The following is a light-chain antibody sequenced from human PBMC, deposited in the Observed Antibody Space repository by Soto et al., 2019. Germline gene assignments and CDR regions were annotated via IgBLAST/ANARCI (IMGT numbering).Light chain of an antibody. CDR3: SSYTSISSPLYV. Sequence: QSVLTQPASLSGFPGQAITISFTGTSSDVGGYNYVSWYQQYPGKAPKLMIYDVSYRPSGVSNRFSGSKSGNTASLTISGLQAEDEADYYCSSYTSISSPLYVFGTGTKVTVL. J-gene: IGLJ1*01. CDR2: DVS. CDR1: SSDVGGYNY. V-gene: IGLV2-14*01.